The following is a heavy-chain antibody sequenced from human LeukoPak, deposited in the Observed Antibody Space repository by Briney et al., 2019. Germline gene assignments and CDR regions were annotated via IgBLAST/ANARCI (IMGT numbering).Heavy chain of an antibody. CDR2: FDPEDGET. J-gene: IGHJ5*02. V-gene: IGHV1-24*01. CDR1: GYTLTELS. Sequence: GASVKVSCKVSGYTLTELSMHWVRQAPGKGLEWMGGFDPEDGETIYAQKFQGRVTMTEDTSTDTAYMELSSLRSEDTAVCYCATTGYSSGWYYWFDPWGQGTLVTVSS. D-gene: IGHD6-19*01. CDR3: ATTGYSSGWYYWFDP.